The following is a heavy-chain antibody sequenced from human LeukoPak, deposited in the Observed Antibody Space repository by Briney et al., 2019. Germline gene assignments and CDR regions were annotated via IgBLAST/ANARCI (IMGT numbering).Heavy chain of an antibody. Sequence: SETLSLTCTVSGGSVNSNRYYWVWVRQPPGKGLEWIGNIYYSGSTNYNPSLKSRVIISLDTSKNQFSLKLSSVTAADTAFYYCARHSSWSLFDYWGQGALVTVSS. D-gene: IGHD6-6*01. CDR1: GGSVNSNRYY. CDR2: IYYSGST. CDR3: ARHSSWSLFDY. J-gene: IGHJ4*02. V-gene: IGHV4-39*01.